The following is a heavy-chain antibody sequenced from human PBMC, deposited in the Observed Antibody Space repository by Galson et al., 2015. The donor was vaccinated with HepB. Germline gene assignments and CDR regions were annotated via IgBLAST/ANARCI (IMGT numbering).Heavy chain of an antibody. CDR2: IRSKAYGGTT. D-gene: IGHD3-22*01. CDR3: TPGDGYFDY. J-gene: IGHJ4*02. Sequence: SLRLSCAASGFTFGDYAMSWVRQAPGKGLEWVGFIRSKAYGGTTEYAASVKGRFTISRDDSKSIAYLQMNSLKTEDTAVYYCTPGDGYFDYWGQGTLVTVSS. CDR1: GFTFGDYA. V-gene: IGHV3-49*04.